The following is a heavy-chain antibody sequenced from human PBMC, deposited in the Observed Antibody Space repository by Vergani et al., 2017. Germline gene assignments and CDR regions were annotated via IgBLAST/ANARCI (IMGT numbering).Heavy chain of an antibody. D-gene: IGHD2-21*02. CDR2: INPNSGGT. CDR1: GYTFTGYY. Sequence: QVQLVQSGAEVKKPGASVKVFCKASGYTFTGYYMHWVRQAPGQGLEWMGWINPNSGGTNYAQKFQGRVTMTRDTSISTAYMGLSRLRSDDTAVYYCARDGSYCGGDCYFETSRNWFDPWGQGTLVTVSS. CDR3: ARDGSYCGGDCYFETSRNWFDP. J-gene: IGHJ5*02. V-gene: IGHV1-2*02.